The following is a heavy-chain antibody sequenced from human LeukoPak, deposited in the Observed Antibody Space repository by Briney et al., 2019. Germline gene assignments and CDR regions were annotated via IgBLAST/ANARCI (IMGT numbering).Heavy chain of an antibody. Sequence: SETLSLTCTVSGGSISSYYWNWIRQPPGKGLGWIGYIYYSGSTNYNPSLKSRVTISVDTSKNQFSLKLSSVTAADTAVYYCAREYCSGGSCYYAFDIWGQGTMVTVSS. CDR2: IYYSGST. D-gene: IGHD2-15*01. CDR1: GGSISSYY. V-gene: IGHV4-59*01. CDR3: AREYCSGGSCYYAFDI. J-gene: IGHJ3*02.